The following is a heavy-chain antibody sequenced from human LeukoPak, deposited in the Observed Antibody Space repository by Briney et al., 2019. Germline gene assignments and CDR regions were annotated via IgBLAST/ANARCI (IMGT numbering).Heavy chain of an antibody. V-gene: IGHV1-2*02. Sequence: GASVKVSCKASGYTFTGYYMHWVRQAPGQGLEWMGWINPNSGGTNYAQKFQGRVTMTRDTSISTAYMELSRLRSDDTAVYYCARDQRELVLENWFDPWGQGTLVTVSS. J-gene: IGHJ5*02. CDR3: ARDQRELVLENWFDP. CDR1: GYTFTGYY. D-gene: IGHD1-26*01. CDR2: INPNSGGT.